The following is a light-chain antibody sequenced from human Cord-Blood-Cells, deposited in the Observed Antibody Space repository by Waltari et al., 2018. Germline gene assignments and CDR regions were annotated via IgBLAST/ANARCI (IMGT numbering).Light chain of an antibody. V-gene: IGKV3-20*01. CDR1: QSVSSSY. Sequence: EIVLTQSPGTLSLSPGDRARQSVSSSYLAGYQQKPGQAPRPLIYGASSRANGIPDRFSGSGSGTDFTVTISRLEPEDFAVYYCQQYGSSPPFTFGGGTKVEIK. J-gene: IGKJ4*01. CDR2: GAS. CDR3: QQYGSSPPFT.